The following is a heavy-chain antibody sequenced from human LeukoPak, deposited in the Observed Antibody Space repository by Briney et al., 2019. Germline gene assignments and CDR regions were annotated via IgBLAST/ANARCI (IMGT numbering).Heavy chain of an antibody. D-gene: IGHD3-9*01. V-gene: IGHV1-8*01. CDR2: MNPNSGNT. CDR3: ATGLWYDILTGYYY. Sequence: ASVTVSFKASGYTFTSYDINWVRQATGQGLEWMGWMNPNSGNTGYEQKFQGRVTMTRNTSISTAYMELSSLRSEDTAVYYCATGLWYDILTGYYYWGQGALVTVSS. J-gene: IGHJ4*02. CDR1: GYTFTSYD.